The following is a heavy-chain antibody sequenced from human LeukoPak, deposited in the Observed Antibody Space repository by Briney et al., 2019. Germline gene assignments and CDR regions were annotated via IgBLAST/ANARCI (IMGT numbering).Heavy chain of an antibody. Sequence: ASVTVSCKASGGTFSSYAISWVRQAPGQGLEWMGRIIPILGIANYAQKFQGRVTITADKSTSTAYVELSSLRSEDTAVYYCARGARWLQRDAFDIWGQGTMVTVSS. J-gene: IGHJ3*02. V-gene: IGHV1-69*04. CDR3: ARGARWLQRDAFDI. CDR2: IIPILGIA. CDR1: GGTFSSYA. D-gene: IGHD5-24*01.